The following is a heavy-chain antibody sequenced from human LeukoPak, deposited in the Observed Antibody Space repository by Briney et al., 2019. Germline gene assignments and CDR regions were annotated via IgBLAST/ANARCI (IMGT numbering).Heavy chain of an antibody. D-gene: IGHD3-22*01. V-gene: IGHV4-4*07. CDR3: ARGIGYRDSSGYYYVPLYYYYMDV. CDR1: GGSISSYY. J-gene: IGHJ6*03. Sequence: PSETLSLTCTVSGGSISSYYWGWIRQPAGKGLEWIGRIYTSGSTNYNPSLKSRVTMSVDTSKNQFSLRLSSVTAADTAVYYCARGIGYRDSSGYYYVPLYYYYMDVWGKGTTVTVSS. CDR2: IYTSGST.